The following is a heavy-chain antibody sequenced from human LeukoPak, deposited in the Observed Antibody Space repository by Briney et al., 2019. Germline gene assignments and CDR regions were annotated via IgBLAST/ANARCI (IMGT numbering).Heavy chain of an antibody. D-gene: IGHD6-13*01. CDR2: MNPNSGNT. CDR1: GYTFTSYD. Sequence: WASVKLSCKASGYTFTSYDINWVRQATGQGLEWMGCMNPNSGNTGYAQKLKGRATMTRNTSISTAYMQMSSLRSEDTAVYYCARGVGVAADRTKKYYYYYVMDVWGQGTTVTLSS. J-gene: IGHJ6*02. CDR3: ARGVGVAADRTKKYYYYYVMDV. V-gene: IGHV1-8*01.